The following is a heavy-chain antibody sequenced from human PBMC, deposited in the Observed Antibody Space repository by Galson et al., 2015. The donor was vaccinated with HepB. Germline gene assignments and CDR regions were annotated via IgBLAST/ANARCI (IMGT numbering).Heavy chain of an antibody. Sequence: SLRLSCAASGFTFSYYAMHWVRQAPGKGLEYLSAIRKDGDTTYYADSVKGRFTISRDNSKNTLYLQMSRLRPEDSAVYSCVRAWQGYYFDYWGQGTLVTVSS. J-gene: IGHJ4*02. CDR2: IRKDGDTT. CDR3: VRAWQGYYFDY. V-gene: IGHV3-64D*06. CDR1: GFTFSYYA.